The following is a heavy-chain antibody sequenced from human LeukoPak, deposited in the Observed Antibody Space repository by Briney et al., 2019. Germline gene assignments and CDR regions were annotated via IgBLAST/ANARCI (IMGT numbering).Heavy chain of an antibody. CDR3: AGSIAAAGPLDY. V-gene: IGHV3-30-3*01. CDR1: GFTFSSYA. D-gene: IGHD6-13*01. Sequence: GGSLRLSCAASGFTFSSYAMHWVRQAPGKGLEWVAVISYDGSNKYYADSVKGRFTISRDNSKNTLYLQMNSLRAEDTAVYYCAGSIAAAGPLDYWGQGTLVTVSS. J-gene: IGHJ4*02. CDR2: ISYDGSNK.